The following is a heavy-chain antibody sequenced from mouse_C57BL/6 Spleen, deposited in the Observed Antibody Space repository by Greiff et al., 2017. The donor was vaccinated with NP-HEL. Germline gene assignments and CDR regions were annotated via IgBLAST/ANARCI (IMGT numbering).Heavy chain of an antibody. J-gene: IGHJ1*03. CDR1: GYTFTDYN. CDR3: ARRITTPEYFDV. CDR2: INPNNGGT. Sequence: EVQLQQSGPELVKPGASVKIPCKASGYTFTDYNMDWVKQSHGKSLEWIGDINPNNGGTIYNQKFKGKATLTVDKSSSTAYMELRSLTSEDTAVYYCARRITTPEYFDVWGTGTTVTVSS. D-gene: IGHD1-1*01. V-gene: IGHV1-18*01.